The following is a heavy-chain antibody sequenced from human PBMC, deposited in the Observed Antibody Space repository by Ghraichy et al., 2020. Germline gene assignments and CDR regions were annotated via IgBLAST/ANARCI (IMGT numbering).Heavy chain of an antibody. CDR1: GFTFSSYA. V-gene: IGHV3-23*01. D-gene: IGHD2-2*01. CDR3: AKLTHCSSTSCLGYFDY. Sequence: GGSLRLSCAASGFTFSSYAMSWVRQAPGKGLEWVSAISGSGGSTYYADSVKGRFTISRDNSKNTLYLQMNSLRAEDTAVYYCAKLTHCSSTSCLGYFDYWGQGTLVTVSS. J-gene: IGHJ4*02. CDR2: ISGSGGST.